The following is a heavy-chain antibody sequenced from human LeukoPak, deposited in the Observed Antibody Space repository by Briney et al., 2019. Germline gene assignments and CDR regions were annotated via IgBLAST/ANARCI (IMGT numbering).Heavy chain of an antibody. CDR1: GFTFSSYS. CDR2: ISSSSSYI. CDR3: ARGGKMATTPLDY. D-gene: IGHD5-24*01. Sequence: GGSLRLSCAASGFTFSSYSMNWVRQAPGKGLEWVSSISSSSSYIYYADSVKGRFTISRDNAKNSLYLQMNSLRAEDTAVYYCARGGKMATTPLDYWGQGTLVTVSS. J-gene: IGHJ4*02. V-gene: IGHV3-21*01.